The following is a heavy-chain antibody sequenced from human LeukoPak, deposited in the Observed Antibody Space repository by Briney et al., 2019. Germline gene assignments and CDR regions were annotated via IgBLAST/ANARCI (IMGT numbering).Heavy chain of an antibody. CDR3: ARDLSPTYDSSGYYSFDY. D-gene: IGHD3-22*01. CDR1: GGSISSYY. Sequence: SETLSLTCTVSGGSISSYYWSWIRQPPGKGLEWIGYIYYSGSTNYNPSLKSRVTISVDTSKNQFSLKLSSVTAADTAVYYCARDLSPTYDSSGYYSFDYWGQGTLVTVSS. V-gene: IGHV4-59*12. J-gene: IGHJ4*02. CDR2: IYYSGST.